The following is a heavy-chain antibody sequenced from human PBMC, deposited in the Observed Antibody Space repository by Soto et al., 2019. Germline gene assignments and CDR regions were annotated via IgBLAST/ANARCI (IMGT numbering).Heavy chain of an antibody. V-gene: IGHV1-69*01. Sequence: QVQVVQSGVEVRRPGASVKVSCKASGDTFKNCVISWVRQAPGLGLEWMGGIIPLFGTTDFAQRFMGRLTITTDESTSKAYMELSRLRSEDTATYYCAAELGFGKLSDVWGPGTTVIISS. J-gene: IGHJ6*02. CDR3: AAELGFGKLSDV. CDR1: GDTFKNCV. D-gene: IGHD3-10*01. CDR2: IIPLFGTT.